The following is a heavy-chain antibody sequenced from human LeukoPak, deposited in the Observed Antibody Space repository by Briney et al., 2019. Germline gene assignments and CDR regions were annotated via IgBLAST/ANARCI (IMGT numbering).Heavy chain of an antibody. J-gene: IGHJ3*01. CDR1: GFTFTDYY. V-gene: IGHV3-11*01. CDR2: ISGREITI. Sequence: GGSLRLSCAASGFTFTDYYMSWIRQTPGKGLEWISYISGREITIYYTDSVKGRLTISRDNTNNLLYLQMDSLRAEDTATYYCARRSWSHAFDVWGRGTFVTVS. CDR3: ARRSWSHAFDV. D-gene: IGHD2-15*01.